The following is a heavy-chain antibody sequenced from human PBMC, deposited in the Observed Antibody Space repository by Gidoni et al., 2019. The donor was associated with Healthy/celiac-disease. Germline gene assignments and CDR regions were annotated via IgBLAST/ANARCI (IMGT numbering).Heavy chain of an antibody. CDR3: ARESAAAGTVDY. Sequence: EVQLVESGGGLVKPGGSLSLSCAASGFPFSSYSMNWVRQAPGKGLEWVSSMSSSSSYNNNEDPVKGRFTTTRDNDKNSMYLQMNSRRAEDTAVYYCARESAAAGTVDYWGQGTLVTVSS. D-gene: IGHD6-13*01. V-gene: IGHV3-21*01. CDR2: MSSSSSYN. J-gene: IGHJ4*02. CDR1: GFPFSSYS.